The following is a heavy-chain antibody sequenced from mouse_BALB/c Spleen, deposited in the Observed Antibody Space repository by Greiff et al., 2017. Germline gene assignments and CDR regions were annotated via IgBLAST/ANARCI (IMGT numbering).Heavy chain of an antibody. V-gene: IGHV1-9*01. Sequence: QVQLQQSGAELMKPGASVKISCKATGYTFSSYWIEWVKQRPGHGLEWIGEILPGSGSTNYNEKFKGKATLTADTSSNTAYMQLSSLTSEDSAVYYCASKRPVYAMDYWGQGTSVTVSS. J-gene: IGHJ4*01. CDR2: ILPGSGST. CDR3: ASKRPVYAMDY. CDR1: GYTFSSYW.